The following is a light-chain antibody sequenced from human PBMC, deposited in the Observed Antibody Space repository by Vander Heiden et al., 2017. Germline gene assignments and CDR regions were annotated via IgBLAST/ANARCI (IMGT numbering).Light chain of an antibody. J-gene: IGKJ4*01. CDR1: QSVSSK. Sequence: DIVMTQSPASVSASAGDRVTITCRASQSVSSKLAWYQQKPGQAPSLLIYGASTRDTGIPARFSGSGSGTEFTLTISSLQSEDFAVYYCQQYNNWPLTFGGGTKVEIK. V-gene: IGKV3-15*01. CDR2: GAS. CDR3: QQYNNWPLT.